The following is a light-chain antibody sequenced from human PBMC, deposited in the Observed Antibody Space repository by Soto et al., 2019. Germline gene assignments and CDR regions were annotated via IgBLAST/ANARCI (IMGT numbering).Light chain of an antibody. Sequence: EIVLTQSPATLSLSPGERATLSCRASQSINSHFAWYRQKPGQAPRLLIYDASNRATGIPARFSGSGSGTDFTLTISSLEPEDFGVYYCQQRSNWPPVTFGGGTKVEIK. CDR2: DAS. CDR1: QSINSH. J-gene: IGKJ4*01. CDR3: QQRSNWPPVT. V-gene: IGKV3-11*01.